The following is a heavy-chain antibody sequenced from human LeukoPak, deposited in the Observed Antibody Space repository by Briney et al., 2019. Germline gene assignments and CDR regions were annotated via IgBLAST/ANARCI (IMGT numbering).Heavy chain of an antibody. Sequence: GGSLRLSCAAAGFTFSTYGMHCVRQAPGKWLEWVAVIWYDGSNKYYADSVKGRFTISRDNSKNTLYLQMNSLRAEDTAVYYCARESIAVAGNFDYWGQGTLVTVSS. D-gene: IGHD6-19*01. CDR3: ARESIAVAGNFDY. V-gene: IGHV3-33*01. CDR2: IWYDGSNK. J-gene: IGHJ4*02. CDR1: GFTFSTYG.